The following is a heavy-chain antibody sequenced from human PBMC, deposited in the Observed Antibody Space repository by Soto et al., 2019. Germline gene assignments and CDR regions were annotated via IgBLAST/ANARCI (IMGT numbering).Heavy chain of an antibody. Sequence: GGSLRLSCAASGFTVISEYMSWVRQAPGKGLERVSIIYSGGSTFYADSVKGRFTISRDNYKNTVYLQMNSLRAEDTAVYYCARGRRGSGSYSNDAFDIWGQGTMVTVSS. D-gene: IGHD3-10*01. CDR1: GFTVISEY. J-gene: IGHJ3*02. CDR2: IYSGGST. CDR3: ARGRRGSGSYSNDAFDI. V-gene: IGHV3-66*01.